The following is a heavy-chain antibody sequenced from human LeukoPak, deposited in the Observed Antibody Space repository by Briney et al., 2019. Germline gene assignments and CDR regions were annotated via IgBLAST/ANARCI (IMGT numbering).Heavy chain of an antibody. CDR1: GFTFSDYY. J-gene: IGHJ4*02. CDR2: ISSSSSYT. CDR3: ATGNTAGAFDY. V-gene: IGHV3-11*06. D-gene: IGHD5-18*01. Sequence: SGGSLRLSCAASGFTFSDYYMSWIRQAPGKGLEWVSYISSSSSYTNYADSVKGRFTISRDNAKYSLYLQMNSLRAEDTAVYYCATGNTAGAFDYWGQGTLVTVSS.